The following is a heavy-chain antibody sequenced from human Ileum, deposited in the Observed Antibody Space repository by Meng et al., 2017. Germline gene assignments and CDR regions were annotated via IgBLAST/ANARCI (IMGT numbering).Heavy chain of an antibody. CDR1: GGSISNTNYY. Sequence: QLPLQESGPGLVKPSETLSLTCTVSGGSISNTNYYWDWIRQPPGKGLEWVGSIYYNGNTYYNPSLKSRVTISIDTSKNQFSLKLSSVTAADTAVYYCARYNYYDSSGHSNFDYWGQGTLVTVSS. CDR3: ARYNYYDSSGHSNFDY. CDR2: IYYNGNT. J-gene: IGHJ4*02. D-gene: IGHD3-22*01. V-gene: IGHV4-39*01.